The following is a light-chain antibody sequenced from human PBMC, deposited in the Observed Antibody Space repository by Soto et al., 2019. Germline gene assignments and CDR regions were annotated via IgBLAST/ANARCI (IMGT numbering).Light chain of an antibody. CDR1: QSVSSSY. J-gene: IGKJ4*01. CDR3: QQYGSSPLP. V-gene: IGKV3-20*01. CDR2: VAS. Sequence: IGLTQSPGTLSLSPGERATLSCRASQSVSSSYLGWYQQKPGPAPRLLIYVASSRATGIPDRFSGSGSGPDFTLTLSRLGREGLAVYYCQQYGSSPLPFGGRTKVELK.